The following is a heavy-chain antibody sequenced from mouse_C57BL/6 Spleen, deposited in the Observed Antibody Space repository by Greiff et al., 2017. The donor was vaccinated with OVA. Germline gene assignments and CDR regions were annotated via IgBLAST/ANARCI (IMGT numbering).Heavy chain of an antibody. V-gene: IGHV2-9*01. J-gene: IGHJ1*03. D-gene: IGHD4-1*01. CDR3: ANRDWDVGYVDV. CDR2: IWGGGST. CDR1: GFSLTSYG. Sequence: VQGVESGPGLVAPSQSLSITCTVSGFSLTSYGVDWVRQPPGKGLEWLGVIWGGGSTNYNSAHMSRLSISKENSKSQVFLKMNSLQTDDTAMYYGANRDWDVGYVDVWGTGTTVTVSS.